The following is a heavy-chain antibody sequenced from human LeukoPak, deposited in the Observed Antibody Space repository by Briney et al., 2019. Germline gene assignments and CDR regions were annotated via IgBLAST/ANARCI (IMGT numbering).Heavy chain of an antibody. J-gene: IGHJ5*02. Sequence: PGGSLRLSCAASGFTFSNAGMSWVRQAPGKGLEWVSSISASGGTTYYADSVKGRFTISRDNSKNTLYLQMLSLRAEDWAIYYCAKDPREYCSSTSCPNWFDPWGQGTLVTVSS. CDR1: GFTFSNAG. D-gene: IGHD2-2*01. CDR2: ISASGGTT. CDR3: AKDPREYCSSTSCPNWFDP. V-gene: IGHV3-23*01.